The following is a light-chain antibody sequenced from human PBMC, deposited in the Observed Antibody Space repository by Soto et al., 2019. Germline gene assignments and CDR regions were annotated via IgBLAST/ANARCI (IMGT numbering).Light chain of an antibody. CDR3: QQYNKWPWT. Sequence: EIVMTQSPATLSVSPRERATLSCRASQSVSSNLAWYQQKPGQAPRLLIYGASTRATGIPARFSGSGSGTEFTLTISSLQSEDFAVYYCQQYNKWPWTFGQGTKVDIK. CDR2: GAS. CDR1: QSVSSN. J-gene: IGKJ1*01. V-gene: IGKV3-15*01.